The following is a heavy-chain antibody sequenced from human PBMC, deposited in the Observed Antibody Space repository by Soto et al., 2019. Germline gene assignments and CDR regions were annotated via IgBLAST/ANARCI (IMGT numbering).Heavy chain of an antibody. CDR3: AREAAYCGGDCFGPDY. J-gene: IGHJ4*02. V-gene: IGHV3-23*01. CDR2: ISGSGGST. CDR1: GFTFSSYA. Sequence: GGSLRLSCAASGFTFSSYAMSWVRQAPGKGLEWVSAISGSGGSTYYADSVKGRFTISRDNSKNTLYLQMNSLRAEDTAVYYCAREAAYCGGDCFGPDYWGQGTLVTVSS. D-gene: IGHD2-21*02.